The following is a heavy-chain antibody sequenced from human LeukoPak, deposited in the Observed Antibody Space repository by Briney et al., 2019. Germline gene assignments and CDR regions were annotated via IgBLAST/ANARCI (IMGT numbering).Heavy chain of an antibody. V-gene: IGHV1-2*02. CDR2: ISPNTGDT. Sequence: GASVKVSCKASGYTFNDYSIHWVRQAPGQGLEWMGWISPNTGDTNYAPRFQARVTMTTDTSTGTTYLELTGLRSDDTATYFCAKDDFTHTDYWGQGTLVTVSS. CDR3: AKDDFTHTDY. J-gene: IGHJ4*02. CDR1: GYTFNDYS. D-gene: IGHD2-21*02.